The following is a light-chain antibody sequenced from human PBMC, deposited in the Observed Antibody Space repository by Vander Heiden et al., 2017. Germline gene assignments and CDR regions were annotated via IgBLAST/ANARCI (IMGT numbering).Light chain of an antibody. CDR3: QQYCSSPPNT. CDR1: QSVSSSY. J-gene: IGKJ2*01. V-gene: IGKV3-20*01. Sequence: EIVLTQSPSTLSLSPGERATLSCTASQSVSSSYLAWYQQKPGQAPRLLIYGASSRATGIPDRFSGSGSGTDFTLTISRLEPEDFAVYYCQQYCSSPPNTFGQGTKLEIK. CDR2: GAS.